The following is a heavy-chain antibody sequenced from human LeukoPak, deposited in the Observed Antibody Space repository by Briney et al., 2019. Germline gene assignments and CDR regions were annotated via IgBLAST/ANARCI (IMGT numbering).Heavy chain of an antibody. Sequence: GGSLRLSCAASGFTFSSYAMSWVRQAPGKGLEWVSSISASGGSTYYADSVKGRFTISRDDSKNTLYLQMNSLRADDTAVYYCAKDLGRYRNNFFDYWGQGNLVTVSS. CDR2: ISASGGST. CDR3: AKDLGRYRNNFFDY. J-gene: IGHJ4*02. D-gene: IGHD1-26*01. CDR1: GFTFSSYA. V-gene: IGHV3-23*01.